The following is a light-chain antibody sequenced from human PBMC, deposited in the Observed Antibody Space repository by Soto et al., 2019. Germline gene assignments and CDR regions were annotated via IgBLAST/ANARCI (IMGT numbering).Light chain of an antibody. Sequence: QSVLTQPPSVSAAPGQKVTISCSGSSSNIGNNYVSWYQQLPGTAPKLLIYENNKRPSGIPDRFSGSKSGTSATLGITGLQTGDEADYYCGTWDSSLSADGFGTGTKGTVL. CDR2: ENN. V-gene: IGLV1-51*02. CDR3: GTWDSSLSADG. CDR1: SSNIGNNY. J-gene: IGLJ1*01.